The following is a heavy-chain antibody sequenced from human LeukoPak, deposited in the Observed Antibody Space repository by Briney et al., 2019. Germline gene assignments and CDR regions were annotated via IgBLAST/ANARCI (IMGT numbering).Heavy chain of an antibody. Sequence: ASVKVSCKASGYTFTGYYMHWVRQAPGQGLEWMGRINPNSGGTNYAQKFQGRVTMTRDTSISTAYMELSRPRSDDTAVYYCAKGGYDSSGYYYYWGQGTLVTVSS. CDR2: INPNSGGT. CDR1: GYTFTGYY. CDR3: AKGGYDSSGYYYY. D-gene: IGHD3-22*01. V-gene: IGHV1-2*06. J-gene: IGHJ4*02.